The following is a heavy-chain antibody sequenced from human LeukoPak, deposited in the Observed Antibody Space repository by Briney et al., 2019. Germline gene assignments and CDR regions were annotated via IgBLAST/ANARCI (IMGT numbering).Heavy chain of an antibody. CDR3: AKPYYYGSGSYFNFDY. CDR1: GFTFSSYA. CDR2: ISGSGGST. J-gene: IGHJ4*02. V-gene: IGHV3-23*01. D-gene: IGHD3-10*01. Sequence: GGPLRLSCAASGFTFSSYAMSWVRQAPGKGLEWVSGISGSGGSTYYADSVKGRFTISRDNSKNTLYLQMNSLRAEDTAVYYCAKPYYYGSGSYFNFDYWGQGTLVTVSS.